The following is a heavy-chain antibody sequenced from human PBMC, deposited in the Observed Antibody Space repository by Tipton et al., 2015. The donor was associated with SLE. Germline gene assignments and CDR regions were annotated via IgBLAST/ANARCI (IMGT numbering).Heavy chain of an antibody. D-gene: IGHD1/OR15-1a*01. V-gene: IGHV3-23*03. J-gene: IGHJ6*02. CDR2: IYSGGGT. Sequence: SLRLSCAASGFTFSSFDMNWVRQAPGKELEWVSIIYSGGGTYYTDSVKGRFTVSRDNSKNTLNLQMNSLRAEDTAVYYCAKDGGGTDYYGTDVWGQGTTVTVSS. CDR3: AKDGGGTDYYGTDV. CDR1: GFTFSSFD.